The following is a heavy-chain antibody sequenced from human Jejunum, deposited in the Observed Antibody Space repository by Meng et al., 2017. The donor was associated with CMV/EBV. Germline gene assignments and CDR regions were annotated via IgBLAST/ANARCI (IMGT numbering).Heavy chain of an antibody. CDR1: GGSIISGDRY. CDR2: VYYSGTT. D-gene: IGHD6-25*01. V-gene: IGHV4-30-4*01. J-gene: IGHJ5*02. CDR3: VLMIPADTNYFDP. Sequence: GGSIISGDRYWTWIRQSPGKGLEWIGNVYYSGTTSYTRSLKSRVTISVDTSKNQFSLKLASVIAADTAVYYCVLMIPADTNYFDPWGQGTLVTVSS.